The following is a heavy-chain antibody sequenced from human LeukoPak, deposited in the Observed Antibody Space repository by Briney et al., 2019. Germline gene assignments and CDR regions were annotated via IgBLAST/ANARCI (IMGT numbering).Heavy chain of an antibody. Sequence: GGSLRLSCAASGFTFSTYAMHWVRQAPGKGLVWVSRINSDGSSTSYADSVKGRFTISRDNAKNTLYLQMNSLRDEDTAVYYCASVPAAKYYFDYWGQGTLVTVSS. J-gene: IGHJ4*02. D-gene: IGHD2-2*01. V-gene: IGHV3-74*01. CDR2: INSDGSST. CDR3: ASVPAAKYYFDY. CDR1: GFTFSTYA.